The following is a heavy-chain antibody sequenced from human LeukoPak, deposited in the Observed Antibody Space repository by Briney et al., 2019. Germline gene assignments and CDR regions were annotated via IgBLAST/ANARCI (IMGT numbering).Heavy chain of an antibody. CDR2: ISTSSSYI. V-gene: IGHV3-21*01. CDR3: ARDPYSGNYGNYYYYYMDV. J-gene: IGHJ6*03. D-gene: IGHD1-26*01. CDR1: GFTFSGYS. Sequence: PGGSLRLSCGASGFTFSGYSMNWVRQAPGKGLEWVSSISTSSSYIYYADSVKGRFTISRDNAKKSLYLQMNSLRAEDTAVYYCARDPYSGNYGNYYYYYMDVWGKGTTVTISS.